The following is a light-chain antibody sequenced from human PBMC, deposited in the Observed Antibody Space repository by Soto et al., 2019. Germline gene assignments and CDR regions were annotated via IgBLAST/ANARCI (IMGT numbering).Light chain of an antibody. Sequence: QSVLTQPASVSGSPGQSITISCKGTSSDVGGYNYVSWYQQHPGKAPKLMIYEVTNRPSGVSNRFTGSKSGNTASLTISGLQAEDDADYYCSSYTTSGTWVFGGGTQLTV. CDR2: EVT. J-gene: IGLJ3*02. CDR3: SSYTTSGTWV. V-gene: IGLV2-14*01. CDR1: SSDVGGYNY.